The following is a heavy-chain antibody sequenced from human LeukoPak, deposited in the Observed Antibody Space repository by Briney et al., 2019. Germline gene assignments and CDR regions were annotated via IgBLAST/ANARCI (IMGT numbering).Heavy chain of an antibody. CDR3: AKDWGWGFDY. Sequence: PGGSLRLSCAASGFTFISYGMHWVRQAPGKGLEWVAFIRHDGRNKYYAVSVKGRFTISRENTKNMLHLQMNSLRVEDTAVFYCAKDWGWGFDYWGQGTLVTVSS. CDR2: IRHDGRNK. V-gene: IGHV3-30*02. CDR1: GFTFISYG. J-gene: IGHJ4*02. D-gene: IGHD3-16*01.